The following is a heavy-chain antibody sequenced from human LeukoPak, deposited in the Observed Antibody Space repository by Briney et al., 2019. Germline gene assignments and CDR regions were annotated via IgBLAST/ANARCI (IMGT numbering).Heavy chain of an antibody. CDR3: ARVESCPLRNAFDI. D-gene: IGHD1-14*01. J-gene: IGHJ3*02. CDR1: VGSISSYY. Sequence: PSETLSLTCTVSVGSISSYYWSWIRQPPGKGLEWMGYIYYSGSTNYNPSLKSRVTISVDTSKNQFSLKLSSVTAAHTAVYYCARVESCPLRNAFDIWGQGTMVTVSS. CDR2: IYYSGST. V-gene: IGHV4-59*01.